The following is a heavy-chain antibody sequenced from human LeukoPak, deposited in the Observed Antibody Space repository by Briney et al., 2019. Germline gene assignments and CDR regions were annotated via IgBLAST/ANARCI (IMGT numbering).Heavy chain of an antibody. CDR2: IIPIFGTA. Sequence: ASVKVSCKASGGTFSSYAISWVRRAPGQGLEWMGRIIPIFGTANYAQKFQGRVTITTDESTSTAYMELSSLRSEDTAVYYCARDAYGSGSYPYFDYWGQGTLVTVSS. J-gene: IGHJ4*02. V-gene: IGHV1-69*05. CDR1: GGTFSSYA. CDR3: ARDAYGSGSYPYFDY. D-gene: IGHD3-10*01.